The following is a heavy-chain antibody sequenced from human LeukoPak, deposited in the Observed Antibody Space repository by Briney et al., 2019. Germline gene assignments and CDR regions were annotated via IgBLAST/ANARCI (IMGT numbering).Heavy chain of an antibody. Sequence: PSETLSLTCVVYGGSFSGYYWTWIRQSPGKGLEWIGEINHSGSTNFNPSLKSRVTISVDTSKNQFSLTLTSVTAADTAVYYCAREGLRGRRYHDILTGPDWFDPWGQGTLVTVSS. V-gene: IGHV4-34*01. CDR1: GGSFSGYY. J-gene: IGHJ5*02. CDR3: AREGLRGRRYHDILTGPDWFDP. CDR2: INHSGST. D-gene: IGHD3-9*01.